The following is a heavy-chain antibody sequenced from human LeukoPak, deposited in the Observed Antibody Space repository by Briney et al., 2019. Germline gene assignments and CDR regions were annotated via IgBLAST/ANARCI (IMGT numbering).Heavy chain of an antibody. J-gene: IGHJ3*02. V-gene: IGHV3-15*01. D-gene: IGHD3-10*01. Sequence: PEGSLRLSCTASGFTFSNAWMSWVRQAPGKGLEWVGRIKSKSDGGTTDYAAPVKGRFTISRDDSKNTLYLQMNSLKTEDTAVYYYIRLWFGEFIWGQGTMVSVSS. CDR2: IKSKSDGGTT. CDR3: IRLWFGEFI. CDR1: GFTFSNAW.